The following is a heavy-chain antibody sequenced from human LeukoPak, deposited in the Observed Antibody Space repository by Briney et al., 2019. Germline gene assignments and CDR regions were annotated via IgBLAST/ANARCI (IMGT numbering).Heavy chain of an antibody. V-gene: IGHV3-30-3*01. D-gene: IGHD3-16*01. CDR2: ISYDGSTK. J-gene: IGHJ3*02. CDR1: GFTFSSYW. CDR3: ARGLGYSDAFDI. Sequence: GGSLRLSCAASGFTFSSYWMSWVRQAPGKGLEWVAVISYDGSTKYCADSVKRRFTISRDNSKNTMYLQMNSLRAEDTAVNYCARGLGYSDAFDIWGQGTMVTVSS.